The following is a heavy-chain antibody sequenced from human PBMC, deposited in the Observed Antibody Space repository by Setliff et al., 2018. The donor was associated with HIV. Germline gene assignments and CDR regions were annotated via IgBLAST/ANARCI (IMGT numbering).Heavy chain of an antibody. CDR2: ISSSSSYI. V-gene: IGHV3-21*01. D-gene: IGHD3-10*01. J-gene: IGHJ4*02. CDR1: GLTFNRYW. Sequence: PGGSLRLSCVASGLTFNRYWMSWVRQAPGKGLEWVSSISSSSSYIYYADSVKGRFTISRDNAKNSLYLQMNSLRAEDTAVYYCARVRLYNNALDYWGQGTLVTVSS. CDR3: ARVRLYNNALDY.